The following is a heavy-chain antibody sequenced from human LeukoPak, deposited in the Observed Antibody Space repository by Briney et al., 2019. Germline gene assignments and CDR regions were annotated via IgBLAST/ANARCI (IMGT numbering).Heavy chain of an antibody. D-gene: IGHD3-3*01. CDR3: ARDAYYDFWSGYYTQYYYYYMDV. J-gene: IGHJ6*03. Sequence: ASVKVSCKASGYTFTSYYMHWVRQAPGQGLEWMGIINPSGGSTSYAQKFQGRVTMTRDMSTSTVYMELSSLRSEDTAVYYCARDAYYDFWSGYYTQYYYYYMDVWGKGTTVTVSS. CDR2: INPSGGST. V-gene: IGHV1-46*01. CDR1: GYTFTSYY.